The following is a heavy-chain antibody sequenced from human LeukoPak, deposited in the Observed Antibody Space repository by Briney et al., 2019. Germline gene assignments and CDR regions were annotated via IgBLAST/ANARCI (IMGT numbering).Heavy chain of an antibody. J-gene: IGHJ5*02. CDR1: GGTFSSYA. CDR2: IIPIFGTA. D-gene: IGHD6-13*01. CDR3: ARVGSIAAAGTLNWFDP. V-gene: IGHV1-69*05. Sequence: GSSVKVSCMASGGTFSSYAISWVRQAPGQGLEWMGGIIPIFGTANYAQKFQGRVTITTDESTSTAYMELSSLRSEDTAVYYCARVGSIAAAGTLNWFDPWGQGTLVTVSS.